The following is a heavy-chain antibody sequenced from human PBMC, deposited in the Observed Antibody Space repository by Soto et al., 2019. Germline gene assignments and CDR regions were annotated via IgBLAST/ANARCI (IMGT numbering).Heavy chain of an antibody. CDR3: AKDLLYDYIWGSYPENDAFDI. CDR2: ISGSGGST. V-gene: IGHV3-23*01. CDR1: GFTFSSHT. J-gene: IGHJ3*02. Sequence: SLRLSCAASGFTFSSHTMSWVRQAPGKGLEWVSAISGSGGSTYYADSVKGRFTISRDNSKNTLYLQMNSLRAEDTAVYYCAKDLLYDYIWGSYPENDAFDIWGQGTMVTVSS. D-gene: IGHD3-16*02.